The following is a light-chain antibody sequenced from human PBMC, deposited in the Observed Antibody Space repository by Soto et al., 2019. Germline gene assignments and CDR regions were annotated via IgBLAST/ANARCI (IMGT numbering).Light chain of an antibody. J-gene: IGLJ2*01. V-gene: IGLV2-14*01. Sequence: QSALTQPASVSGSPGQSITISCTGPSRDVGGYNSVSWYQHHPGKAPKLMIYEVSNRPSGVSNRFSGSKSGNTASLIISGLQAEDEADYYCSSYIGSSTVFGGGTKLTVL. CDR2: EVS. CDR1: SRDVGGYNS. CDR3: SSYIGSSTV.